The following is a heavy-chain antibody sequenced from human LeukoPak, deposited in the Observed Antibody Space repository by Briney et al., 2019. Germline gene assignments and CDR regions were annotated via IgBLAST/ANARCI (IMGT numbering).Heavy chain of an antibody. CDR2: INSDGGST. Sequence: GGSMRLSCTASGFTFSSYWMHWVRQAPGKGLVWVSRINSDGGSTSYADSVKGRFTISRDNAKNTLYLQMNSLRAEDTAVYYCARRIQGMAPYYFDYWGQGTLVTVSS. J-gene: IGHJ4*02. D-gene: IGHD5-24*01. V-gene: IGHV3-74*01. CDR1: GFTFSSYW. CDR3: ARRIQGMAPYYFDY.